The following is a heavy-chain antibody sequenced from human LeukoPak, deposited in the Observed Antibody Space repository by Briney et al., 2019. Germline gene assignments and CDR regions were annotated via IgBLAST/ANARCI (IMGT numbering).Heavy chain of an antibody. CDR2: IYNSGST. J-gene: IGHJ4*02. Sequence: PSETLSLTCAVSGYSISSGYYWGWIRPPPGKGREWIGNIYNSGSTYYNPSLKTRVTISVYTSKNHFSLKLSSVTAADTAVYYCARSNWAYYFDYWGQGTLVTVSS. CDR3: ARSNWAYYFDY. V-gene: IGHV4-38-2*01. CDR1: GYSISSGYY. D-gene: IGHD7-27*01.